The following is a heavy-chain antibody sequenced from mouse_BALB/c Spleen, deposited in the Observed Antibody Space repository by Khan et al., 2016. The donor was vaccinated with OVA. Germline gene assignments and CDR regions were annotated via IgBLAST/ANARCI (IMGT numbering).Heavy chain of an antibody. CDR3: VRVGAYYRNDGWFAY. V-gene: IGHV1-4*01. D-gene: IGHD2-14*01. J-gene: IGHJ3*01. CDR2: INPSNGYT. Sequence: QVQLKQSGAELARPGASVKMSCKASGYTFTSYTIHWIKLRPGQGLEWIGYINPSNGYTNYNQKFKDKATLTADKSSTTAYMQLISLTSDDSAVYNCVRVGAYYRNDGWFAYWGLGTLVTVSA. CDR1: GYTFTSYT.